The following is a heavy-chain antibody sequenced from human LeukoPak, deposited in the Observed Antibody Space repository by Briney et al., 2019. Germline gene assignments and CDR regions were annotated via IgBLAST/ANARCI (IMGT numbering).Heavy chain of an antibody. V-gene: IGHV3-7*01. CDR2: INQDGSEK. CDR3: ARDRFPIDY. D-gene: IGHD2/OR15-2a*01. CDR1: GFTFSNYR. Sequence: PGGSLRLSCTTSGFTFSNYRMSWVRQAPGKGLEWVANINQDGSEKLYVDSVKGRFTISRDNGKNSVHLQMNSLRAEDTAVYYCARDRFPIDYWGQGTLVTVPS. J-gene: IGHJ4*02.